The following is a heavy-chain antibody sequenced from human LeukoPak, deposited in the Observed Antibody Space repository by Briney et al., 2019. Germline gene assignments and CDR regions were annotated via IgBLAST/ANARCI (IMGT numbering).Heavy chain of an antibody. CDR3: ARGRRKYSSDSWGSGDV. CDR2: INAGNGNT. CDR1: GYTFTSYA. V-gene: IGHV1-3*01. D-gene: IGHD6-19*01. Sequence: ASVKVSCKASGYTFTSYAMHWVRQAPGQRLEWMGWINAGNGNTKYSQKFQGRVTMTRNTSISTAYMELSSLRSEDTAVYYCARGRRKYSSDSWGSGDVWGQGTTVTVSS. J-gene: IGHJ6*02.